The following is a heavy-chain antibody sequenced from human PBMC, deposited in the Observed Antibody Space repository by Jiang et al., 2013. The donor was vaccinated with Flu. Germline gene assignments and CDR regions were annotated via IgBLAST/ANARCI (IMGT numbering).Heavy chain of an antibody. V-gene: IGHV2-5*01. J-gene: IGHJ4*02. Sequence: KPTQTLTLTCTFSGFSLRHYVKGVWAGSVSPQERPWSGLHSFFWNDDKRYSPSLKSRLTVTKDTSKNMVVLTMANMDPVDTATYFCAHRPFRNWAFDFWGQGTPVTVSS. CDR1: GFSLRHYVKGV. CDR2: FFWNDDK. CDR3: AHRPFRNWAFDF. D-gene: IGHD1-1*01.